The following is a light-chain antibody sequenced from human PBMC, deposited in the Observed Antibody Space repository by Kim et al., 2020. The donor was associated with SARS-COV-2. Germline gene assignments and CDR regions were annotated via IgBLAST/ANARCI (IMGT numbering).Light chain of an antibody. CDR2: DAS. CDR3: QQRSNWYT. CDR1: QTVSSY. J-gene: IGKJ2*01. Sequence: SFSPGERATLSCRASQTVSSYLAWYQQKSGQAPRLLIYDASNRATGIPARFSGSGSGTDFTLTISSLEPEDFAVYYCQQRSNWYTFGQGTKLEI. V-gene: IGKV3-11*01.